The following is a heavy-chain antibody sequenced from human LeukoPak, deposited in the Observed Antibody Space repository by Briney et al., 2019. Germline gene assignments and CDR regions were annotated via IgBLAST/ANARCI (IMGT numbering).Heavy chain of an antibody. D-gene: IGHD5-18*01. Sequence: GASVKVSCKASGGTFSSYAISWVRQAPGQGLEWMGGIIPIFGTANYAQKFQGRVTITADESTSTAYMELSSLRSEDTAVYYCARVPGYSYGHWNNWFDPWGQGTLVTVSS. CDR2: IIPIFGTA. V-gene: IGHV1-69*13. CDR3: ARVPGYSYGHWNNWFDP. J-gene: IGHJ5*02. CDR1: GGTFSSYA.